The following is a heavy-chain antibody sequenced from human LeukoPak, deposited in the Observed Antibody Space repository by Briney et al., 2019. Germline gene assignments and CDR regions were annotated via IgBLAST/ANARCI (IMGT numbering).Heavy chain of an antibody. Sequence: SETLSLTCTVSGGSISSSSYYWGWIRQPPGKGLEWIGSIYYSGSTYYSPSLKSRVTISVDTSKNQFSLKLSSVTAADTAVYYCARDYYGSGSYDYWGQGTLVTVSS. CDR3: ARDYYGSGSYDY. CDR1: GGSISSSSYY. V-gene: IGHV4-39*07. D-gene: IGHD3-10*01. CDR2: IYYSGST. J-gene: IGHJ4*02.